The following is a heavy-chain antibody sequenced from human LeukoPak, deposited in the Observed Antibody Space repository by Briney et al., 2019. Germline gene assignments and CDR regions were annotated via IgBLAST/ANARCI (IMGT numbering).Heavy chain of an antibody. V-gene: IGHV4-4*07. D-gene: IGHD2-15*01. CDR1: GGSISSHY. CDR3: ARDIRGGVASYYYYGMDV. J-gene: IGHJ6*02. CDR2: ISSSGYT. Sequence: SETLSLTCTVSGGSISSHYWTWIRQPAGRGLEWIGRISSSGYTNYNPSLKSRVTISVDTSKNQFSLKLSSVTAADTAVYYCARDIRGGVASYYYYGMDVWGQGTTVTVSS.